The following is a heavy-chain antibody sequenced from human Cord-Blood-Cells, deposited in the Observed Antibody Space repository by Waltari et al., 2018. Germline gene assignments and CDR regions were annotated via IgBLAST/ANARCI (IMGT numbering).Heavy chain of an antibody. V-gene: IGHV1-24*01. J-gene: IGHJ3*02. CDR2: FDPEDGET. CDR1: GYTLTELS. CDR3: ATDGITMVQGVIINAFDI. Sequence: QVQLVQSGAEVQKHGTSVKVSCKVSGYTLTELSRHWVRQAPGKGPEWMGGFDPEDGETIYAQKFQGRVTMTEDTSTDTAYMELSSLRSEDTAVYYCATDGITMVQGVIINAFDIWGQGTMVTVSS. D-gene: IGHD3-10*01.